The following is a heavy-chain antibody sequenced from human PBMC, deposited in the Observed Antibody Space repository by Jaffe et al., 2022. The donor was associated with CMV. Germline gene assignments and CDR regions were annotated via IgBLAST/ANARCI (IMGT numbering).Heavy chain of an antibody. Sequence: EVQLLESGGGLVQPGGSLRLSCAASGFTFSNYVMTWVRQAPGKGLEWVSSISATGGNTYHADSVKGRSTISRDNSKNTLDLQMNSLRAEDTAVYYCAKHFDFGSGSSYCHFDNWGQGTLVTVSS. CDR2: ISATGGNT. J-gene: IGHJ4*02. CDR3: AKHFDFGSGSSYCHFDN. V-gene: IGHV3-23*01. D-gene: IGHD3-10*01. CDR1: GFTFSNYV.